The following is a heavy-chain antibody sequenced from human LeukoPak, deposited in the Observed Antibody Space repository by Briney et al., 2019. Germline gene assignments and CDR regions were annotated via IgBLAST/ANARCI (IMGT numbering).Heavy chain of an antibody. CDR1: GFTFSSYA. CDR2: ISGSGGST. Sequence: GGSLRLSCAASGFTFSSYAMSWVRQAPGKGLECVSAISGSGGSTYYADSVKGRFTISRDNSKNTLYLQMNSLRAEDTAVYYCAKDHEMATIIPYFDYWGQGTLVTVSS. D-gene: IGHD5-24*01. J-gene: IGHJ4*02. CDR3: AKDHEMATIIPYFDY. V-gene: IGHV3-23*01.